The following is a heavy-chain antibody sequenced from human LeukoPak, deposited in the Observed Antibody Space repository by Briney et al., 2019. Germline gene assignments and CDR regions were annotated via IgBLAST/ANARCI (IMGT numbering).Heavy chain of an antibody. CDR3: AKAKDVGSGWYSFDY. CDR2: ISWNTVAI. J-gene: IGHJ4*02. V-gene: IGHV3-9*01. Sequence: GGSLRLSCAASGFTFDDHAMHWVRQAPGKGLEWVSGISWNTVAIGYADSVKGRFTISRDNAKNSLYLQMNSLRPEDTALYYCAKAKDVGSGWYSFDYWGQGTLVTVSS. D-gene: IGHD6-19*01. CDR1: GFTFDDHA.